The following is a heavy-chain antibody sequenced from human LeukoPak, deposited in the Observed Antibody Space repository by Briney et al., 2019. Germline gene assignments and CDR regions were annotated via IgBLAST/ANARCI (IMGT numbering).Heavy chain of an antibody. Sequence: SETLSLTCAVYGGSFSGYYWSWIRQPPGKGLEWIGEINHSGSTNYNPSLKSRVTISVDTSKNQFSLKLRSVTAADTAVCYCATASSWLGYWGQGTLVTVSS. CDR3: ATASSWLGY. D-gene: IGHD6-13*01. CDR1: GGSFSGYY. CDR2: INHSGST. J-gene: IGHJ4*02. V-gene: IGHV4-34*01.